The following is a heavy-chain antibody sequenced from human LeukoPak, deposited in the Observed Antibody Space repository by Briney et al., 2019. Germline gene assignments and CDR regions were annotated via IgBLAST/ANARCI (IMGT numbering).Heavy chain of an antibody. CDR1: GGSVSSGSYY. CDR2: IYYSGST. Sequence: SETLSLTCTVSGGSVSSGSYYWRWIRQPPGKGLEWIGYIYYSGSTNYNPSLKSRVTISVDTSKNQFSLKLSSVTAADTAVYHCAREAMYSYGNNFDYWGQGTLVTVSS. V-gene: IGHV4-61*01. D-gene: IGHD5-18*01. CDR3: AREAMYSYGNNFDY. J-gene: IGHJ4*02.